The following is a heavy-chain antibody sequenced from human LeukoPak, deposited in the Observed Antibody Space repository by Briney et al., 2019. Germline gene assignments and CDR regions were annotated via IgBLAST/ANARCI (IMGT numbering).Heavy chain of an antibody. CDR1: GYTFTGYY. CDR3: AREDSAAGTVFDY. Sequence: GASAKVSCKASGYTFTGYYMHWVRQAPGQGLEWMGWINPNSGGTNYAQKFQGRVTMTRDTSISTAYTELSRLRSDDTAVYYCAREDSAAGTVFDYWGQGTLVTVSS. D-gene: IGHD6-13*01. J-gene: IGHJ4*02. V-gene: IGHV1-2*02. CDR2: INPNSGGT.